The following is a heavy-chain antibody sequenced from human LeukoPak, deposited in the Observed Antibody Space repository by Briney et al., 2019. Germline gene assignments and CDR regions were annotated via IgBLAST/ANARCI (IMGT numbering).Heavy chain of an antibody. V-gene: IGHV3-53*01. CDR1: GFTVSNNY. D-gene: IGHD2-15*01. Sequence: GGSLRLSCAASGFTVSNNYMSWVRQAPGKGLGWVSVIYSDGTAYYAGSVKGRFTISRDNSKNTLFLQMNSVRAEDTAVYYCARVDIEGGGETDYWGQGTLVTVSS. CDR3: ARVDIEGGGETDY. CDR2: IYSDGTA. J-gene: IGHJ4*02.